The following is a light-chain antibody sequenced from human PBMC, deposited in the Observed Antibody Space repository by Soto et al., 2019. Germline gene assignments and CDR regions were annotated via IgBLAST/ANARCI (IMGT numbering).Light chain of an antibody. Sequence: EIVMTQSPATLSVSPGERATLSCRASQSVSSNLAWYQQKPGQAPRLLIYGASTRATGIPARFSGSGSGTEFTLTISSLQSEDFAVYYCQQRSNWPPVITFGGGTKVDIK. CDR2: GAS. CDR3: QQRSNWPPVIT. V-gene: IGKV3-15*01. CDR1: QSVSSN. J-gene: IGKJ4*01.